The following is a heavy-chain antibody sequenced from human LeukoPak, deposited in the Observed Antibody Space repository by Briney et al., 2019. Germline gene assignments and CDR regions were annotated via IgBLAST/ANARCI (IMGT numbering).Heavy chain of an antibody. CDR1: GFTFSNYA. J-gene: IGHJ6*02. V-gene: IGHV3-23*01. Sequence: PGGSLRLSCAVSGFTFSNYAMSWVRQAPAKGLEWVSGISGSGGSTYYADSVKGRFTISRDNSKNTLYLQMNSLRAEDTAVYYCAKGRTTVTTNNYYGMDVWGQGTTVTVSS. CDR2: ISGSGGST. CDR3: AKGRTTVTTNNYYGMDV. D-gene: IGHD4-11*01.